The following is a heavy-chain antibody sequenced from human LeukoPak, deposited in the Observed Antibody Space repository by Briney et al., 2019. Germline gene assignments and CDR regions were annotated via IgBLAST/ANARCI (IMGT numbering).Heavy chain of an antibody. J-gene: IGHJ4*02. CDR2: IYHSGIT. D-gene: IGHD6-13*01. CDR1: RYSISSGYY. CDR3: ARSIAAAGSGGFDN. Sequence: PSETLSLTCAVSRYSISSGYYWGWIRQPPGKGLERIGIIYHSGITYYNPSLKSRVTISGDTSKNQFSLKLSSVTAADTAVYYCARSIAAAGSGGFDNWGQGTLVTVSS. V-gene: IGHV4-38-2*01.